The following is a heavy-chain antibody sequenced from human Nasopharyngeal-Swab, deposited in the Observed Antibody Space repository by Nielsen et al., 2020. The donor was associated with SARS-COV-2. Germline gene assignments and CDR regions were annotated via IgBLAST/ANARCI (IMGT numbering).Heavy chain of an antibody. D-gene: IGHD4-17*01. CDR2: ISYDGSNK. CDR3: AKDETTTGYYFDY. J-gene: IGHJ4*02. CDR1: GVTFSSYG. V-gene: IGHV3-30*18. Sequence: GGSLRLSCAASGVTFSSYGMHWVRQAPGKGLEWVAVISYDGSNKYYADSVKGRFTISKDNSKYTLYLQMYSLRAEDTAVYYCAKDETTTGYYFDYWVQGTLVTVSS.